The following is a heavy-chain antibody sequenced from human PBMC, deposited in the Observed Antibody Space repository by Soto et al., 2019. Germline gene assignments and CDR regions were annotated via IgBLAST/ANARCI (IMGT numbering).Heavy chain of an antibody. Sequence: ASVKVSCKASGYTFTSYGISWVRQAPGQGLEWMGWISAYNGNTNYAQKLQGRVTMTTDTSTSTAYMELRSLRSDDTAVYYCARDRSTMIVVVDFDYWGQGTLVTVSS. D-gene: IGHD3-22*01. CDR2: ISAYNGNT. V-gene: IGHV1-18*01. CDR1: GYTFTSYG. J-gene: IGHJ4*02. CDR3: ARDRSTMIVVVDFDY.